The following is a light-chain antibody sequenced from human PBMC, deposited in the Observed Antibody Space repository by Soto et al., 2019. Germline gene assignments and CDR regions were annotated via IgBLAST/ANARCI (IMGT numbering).Light chain of an antibody. CDR2: GAS. Sequence: ETVLTQSPATLSLSPGDRATLSCRASRRVSSYLAWYQQKAGQAPRLLIYGASTRATGIPARFSGSGSGTEFTLTISSLQSEDFAVYYCQQYNNWPPITFGQGTRLEI. J-gene: IGKJ5*01. CDR3: QQYNNWPPIT. CDR1: RRVSSY. V-gene: IGKV3-15*01.